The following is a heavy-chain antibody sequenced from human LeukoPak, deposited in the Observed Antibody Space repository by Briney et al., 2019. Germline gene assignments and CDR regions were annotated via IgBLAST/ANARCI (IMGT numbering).Heavy chain of an antibody. CDR3: ARDRVTFIGNSWYFDY. V-gene: IGHV3-30-3*01. J-gene: IGHJ4*02. D-gene: IGHD2-2*01. CDR2: ISYDGSNK. Sequence: PGRSLRLSCAASGFTFSSYATHCARPAPRPGLARVAVISYDGSNKYYADSVKGRFTISRDNSKNTLYLQMNSLRAEDTAVYYCARDRVTFIGNSWYFDYWGRGTLVTVSS. CDR1: GFTFSSYA.